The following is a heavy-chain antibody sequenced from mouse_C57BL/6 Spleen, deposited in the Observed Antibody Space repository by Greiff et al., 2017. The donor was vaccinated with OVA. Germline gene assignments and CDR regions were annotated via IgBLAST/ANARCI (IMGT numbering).Heavy chain of an antibody. CDR2: IWSGGST. V-gene: IGHV2-2*01. D-gene: IGHD4-1*01. CDR1: GFTLTSYG. J-gene: IGHJ1*03. Sequence: VKLQESGPGLVQPSQSLSITCTASGFTLTSYGVHWVRQSPGKGLEWLGVIWSGGSTAYNAAFISRLSISKDNSKSQVFFKMNSLQADDTAIYYCARNPLGLEGYCDVWGTGTTVTVSS. CDR3: ARNPLGLEGYCDV.